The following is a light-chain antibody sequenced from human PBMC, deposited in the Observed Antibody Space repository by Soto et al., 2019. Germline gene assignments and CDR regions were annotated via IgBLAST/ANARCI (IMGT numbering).Light chain of an antibody. J-gene: IGLJ2*01. CDR2: DVS. V-gene: IGLV2-14*01. CDR1: SSDVGGYNY. CDR3: NSYTSSSTVV. Sequence: ALTQPASVSGSPGQSITISCTGTSSDVGGYNYVSWYQQHPGKAPKLMIYDVSNRPSGVSNRFSGSKSGNTASLTISGLQAEDEADYYCNSYTSSSTVVFGGGTKLTVL.